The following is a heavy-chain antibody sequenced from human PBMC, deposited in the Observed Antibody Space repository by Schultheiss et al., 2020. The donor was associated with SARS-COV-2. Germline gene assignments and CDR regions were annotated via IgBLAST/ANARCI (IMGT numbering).Heavy chain of an antibody. Sequence: SETLSLTCAVYGGSFSGYYWSWIRQPPGKGLEWIGYIYHSGSTYYNPSLKSRVTISVDRSKNQFSLKLNSVTAADTAVYYCARDGLLWFGEFGVDYWGQGTLVTVSS. D-gene: IGHD3-10*01. J-gene: IGHJ4*02. V-gene: IGHV4-34*01. CDR1: GGSFSGYY. CDR2: IYHSGST. CDR3: ARDGLLWFGEFGVDY.